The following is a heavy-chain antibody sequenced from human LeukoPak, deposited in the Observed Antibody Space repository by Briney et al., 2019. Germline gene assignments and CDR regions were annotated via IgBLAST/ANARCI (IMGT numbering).Heavy chain of an antibody. V-gene: IGHV3-21*01. CDR3: ARDRGGSSYYYYYYMDV. CDR1: GFTFSSYS. CDR2: ISSSSSYI. D-gene: IGHD6-6*01. Sequence: GGSLRLSCAASGFTFSSYSMNWVRQAPGKGLEWVSSISSSSSYIYYADSVKGRFTISRDNAKNSLYLQMNSLRAEDTAVYYCARDRGGSSYYYYYYMDVWGKGTTVTVSS. J-gene: IGHJ6*03.